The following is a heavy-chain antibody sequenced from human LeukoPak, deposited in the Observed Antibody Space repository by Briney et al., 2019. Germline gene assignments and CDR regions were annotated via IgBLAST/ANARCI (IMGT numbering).Heavy chain of an antibody. D-gene: IGHD5-12*01. J-gene: IGHJ6*03. V-gene: IGHV3-21*01. CDR1: GFTFSSYS. Sequence: GGSLRLSCAASGFTFSSYSMNWVRQAPGKGLEWVSSISSSSSYIYYADSVKGRFTISRDNAKNSLYLQMNSLRAEDTAVYYCARDRGYSGYDIYYYYMDVWGKGTTVTVSS. CDR3: ARDRGYSGYDIYYYYMDV. CDR2: ISSSSSYI.